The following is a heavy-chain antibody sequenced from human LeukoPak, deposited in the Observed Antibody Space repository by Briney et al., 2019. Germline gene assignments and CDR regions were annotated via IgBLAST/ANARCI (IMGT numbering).Heavy chain of an antibody. CDR3: AAEIPVDIVVVPAAIENWFDP. V-gene: IGHV4-61*02. CDR1: GGSISSGSYY. CDR2: IYTSGST. D-gene: IGHD2-2*02. J-gene: IGHJ5*02. Sequence: SQTLSLTCTVSGGSISSGSYYLSWIRQPAGKGLEWIGRIYTSGSTNYNPSLKSRVAISVDTSKNQFSLKLSSVTAADTAVYYCAAEIPVDIVVVPAAIENWFDPWGQGTLVTVSS.